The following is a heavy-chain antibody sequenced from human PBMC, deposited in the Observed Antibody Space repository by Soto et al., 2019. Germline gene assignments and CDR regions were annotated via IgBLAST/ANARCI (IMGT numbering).Heavy chain of an antibody. CDR3: ASVVRCGSRPSCRGRTWFDH. D-gene: IGHD2-15*01. J-gene: IGHJ5*02. V-gene: IGHV4-30-4*01. Sequence: QVQLQESGPGLVEPSQTLYLTCSVSGCSISSGDYNWVWIRQPPGNGLEGIGYMFYVGATYYNQSLKSRVTLSVDTTKTKFSLKLSSLTAPGTAVYHCASVVRCGSRPSCRGRTWFDHWGQGTLVTVSS. CDR2: MFYVGAT. CDR1: GCSISSGDYN.